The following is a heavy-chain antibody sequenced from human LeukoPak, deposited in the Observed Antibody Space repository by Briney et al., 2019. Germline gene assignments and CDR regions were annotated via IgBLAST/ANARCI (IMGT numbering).Heavy chain of an antibody. D-gene: IGHD6-13*01. CDR1: GFTVSSNY. CDR3: AKVKCDSSSCGEVYNDY. Sequence: PGGSLRLSCAASGFTVSSNYMSWVRQAPGKGLEWVSIIYAGDDIYYADSVKGRFTISRDNSKNTLYLQMNSLRAEDTAVYYCAKVKCDSSSCGEVYNDYWGQGTLVTVSS. V-gene: IGHV3-53*01. J-gene: IGHJ4*02. CDR2: IYAGDDI.